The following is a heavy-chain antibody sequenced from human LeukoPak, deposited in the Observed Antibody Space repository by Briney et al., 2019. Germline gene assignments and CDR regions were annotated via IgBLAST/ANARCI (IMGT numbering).Heavy chain of an antibody. CDR1: DYSISSGYY. CDR3: ARDVGATPGYFDY. CDR2: IYHSGSA. J-gene: IGHJ4*02. D-gene: IGHD1-26*01. Sequence: PSETLSLTCTVSDYSISSGYYWGWIRQSPGKGLEWIGTIYHSGSAYYNPSLKSRVTISVDTSKNQFSLRLTSVTAADTAVYYCARDVGATPGYFDYWGQGTLVTVSS. V-gene: IGHV4-38-2*02.